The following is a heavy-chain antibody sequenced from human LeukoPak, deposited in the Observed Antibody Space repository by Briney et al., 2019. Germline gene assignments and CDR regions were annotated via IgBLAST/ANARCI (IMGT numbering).Heavy chain of an antibody. J-gene: IGHJ4*02. CDR1: GFTVSSAY. D-gene: IGHD2-2*01. CDR2: IYGGDNR. V-gene: IGHV3-53*01. Sequence: QAGGSLRLSCAASGFTVSSAYVSWVRQAPGKGLEWVSSIYGGDNREYSDSAKGRFTISRDDSKNTVSLQMSSLRVEDTAVYYCARGPTVSSTWDYWGQGTLVTVSP. CDR3: ARGPTVSSTWDY.